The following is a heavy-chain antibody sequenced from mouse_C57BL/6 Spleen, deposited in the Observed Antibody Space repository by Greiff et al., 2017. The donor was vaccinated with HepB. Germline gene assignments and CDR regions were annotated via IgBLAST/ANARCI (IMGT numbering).Heavy chain of an antibody. J-gene: IGHJ4*01. V-gene: IGHV14-4*01. CDR2: IDPENGDT. D-gene: IGHD2-5*01. CDR3: TTHNNYPYAMDY. Sequence: EVQLQQSGAELVRPGASVKLSCTASGFNIKDDYMHWVKQRPEQGLEWIGWIDPENGDTEYASKFQGKATITADTSSNTAYLQRSSLTSEDTAVYYCTTHNNYPYAMDYWGQGTSVTVSS. CDR1: GFNIKDDY.